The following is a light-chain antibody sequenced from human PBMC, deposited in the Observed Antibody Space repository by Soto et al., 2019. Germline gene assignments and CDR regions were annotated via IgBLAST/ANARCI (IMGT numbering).Light chain of an antibody. J-gene: IGKJ1*01. V-gene: IGKV1-6*02. CDR1: QDIGND. CDR2: AAS. Sequence: AIPVTQSPSSVSASVGDRVTITCRASQDIGNDLGWYQQKPGEAPRLLIYAASTFQSGVPSRFSGSGSGTDFTLTISSLQPEDSATYYCLQDYNYPWTFGQGTKVEIK. CDR3: LQDYNYPWT.